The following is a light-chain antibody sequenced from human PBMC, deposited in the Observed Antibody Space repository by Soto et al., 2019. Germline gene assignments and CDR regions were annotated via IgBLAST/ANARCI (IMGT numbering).Light chain of an antibody. CDR3: QQYGSAPWT. J-gene: IGKJ1*01. V-gene: IGKV3-20*01. Sequence: ETVLTQSPATLSLPPGERATLSYIASQSVSSSYLAWYQQKPGQAPRLLIYGASSRATGIPDRFSGSGSGTDFTLTISRLEPEDFAVYYCQQYGSAPWTFGQGTKVDIK. CDR2: GAS. CDR1: QSVSSSY.